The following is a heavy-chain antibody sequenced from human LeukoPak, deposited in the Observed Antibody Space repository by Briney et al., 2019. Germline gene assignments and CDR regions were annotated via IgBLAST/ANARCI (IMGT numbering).Heavy chain of an antibody. J-gene: IGHJ4*02. CDR2: ISSSGSTI. CDR1: GFTFSSYA. D-gene: IGHD6-19*01. Sequence: PGGSLRLSCAASGFTFSSYAMSWVRQAPGKGLGWVSYISSSGSTIYYADSVKGRFTISRDNAKNSLYLQMNSLRAEDTAVYYCARDPYSSGSNFFDYWGQGTLVTVSS. V-gene: IGHV3-48*04. CDR3: ARDPYSSGSNFFDY.